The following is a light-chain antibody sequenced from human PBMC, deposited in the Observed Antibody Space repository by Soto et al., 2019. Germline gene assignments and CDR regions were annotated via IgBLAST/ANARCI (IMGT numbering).Light chain of an antibody. CDR1: SSNIGAGYD. CDR2: GNS. CDR3: QYYESSLSGYV. Sequence: QSVLTQPPSVSGAPGQRVTISCTGSSSNIGAGYDVHWYQQLPGTAPKLLIYGNSNRPSGVPDRFSGSKSGTSASLAITGLQAEDEADSYCQYYESSLSGYVFGTVTKVTVL. V-gene: IGLV1-40*01. J-gene: IGLJ1*01.